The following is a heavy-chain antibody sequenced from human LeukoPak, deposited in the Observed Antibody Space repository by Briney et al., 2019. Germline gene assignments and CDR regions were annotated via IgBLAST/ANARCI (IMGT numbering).Heavy chain of an antibody. V-gene: IGHV4-38-2*02. CDR3: ARATTPDGRFDY. D-gene: IGHD2-15*01. CDR2: IYHSGRT. J-gene: IGHJ4*02. CDR1: AYSISSDFY. Sequence: PSETLSLTCTVSAYSISSDFYWGWIRQPPGKGLEWIGGIYHSGRTYYNPSLKSRVTISVDTSKNQFSLKLSSVTAADTAVYYCARATTPDGRFDYWGQGTLVTVSS.